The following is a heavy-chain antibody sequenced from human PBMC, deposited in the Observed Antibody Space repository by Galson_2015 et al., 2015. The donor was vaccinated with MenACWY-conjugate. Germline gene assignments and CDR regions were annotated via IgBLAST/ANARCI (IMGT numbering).Heavy chain of an antibody. D-gene: IGHD2-15*01. CDR1: GFSLRTSGVG. CDR2: IYWDDDK. CDR3: SRTGATPGDY. V-gene: IGHV2-5*02. Sequence: PALVKPTQTLTLTCTFSGFSLRTSGVGVGWIRQPPGKALEWLAPIYWDDDKRYSPSLRSRLTITKDTSKNHVVLTMTNMDPVDTATYYCSRTGATPGDYWGQGTLVTVSS. J-gene: IGHJ4*02.